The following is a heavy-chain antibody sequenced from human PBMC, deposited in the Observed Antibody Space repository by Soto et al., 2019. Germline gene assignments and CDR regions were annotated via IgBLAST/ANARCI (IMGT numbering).Heavy chain of an antibody. D-gene: IGHD2-15*01. CDR3: AKDLPLGSSGGAFDI. V-gene: IGHV3-23*01. CDR2: ISGSGGST. CDR1: GFTFSSYA. J-gene: IGHJ3*02. Sequence: GGSLRLSCADSGFTFSSYAMSWVRQAPGKGLEWVSAISGSGGSTYYADSVKGRFTISRDNSKNTLYLQMNSLSAEDTAVYYCAKDLPLGSSGGAFDIWGQGTMVTVSS.